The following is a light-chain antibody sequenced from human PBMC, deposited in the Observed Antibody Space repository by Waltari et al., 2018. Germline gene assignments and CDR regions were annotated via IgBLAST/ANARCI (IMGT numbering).Light chain of an antibody. Sequence: QSVLTQPPSVTAAPGQKVSISCSGSSSNIGNSDVSWYQQVPGTAPKLLIFETMLLPSGIPDRFAGSKSGTSATLGITGLQTGDEANYYCGTWDTSLSAGVFGGGTKLTVL. J-gene: IGLJ3*02. CDR3: GTWDTSLSAGV. CDR1: SSNIGNSD. V-gene: IGLV1-51*02. CDR2: ETM.